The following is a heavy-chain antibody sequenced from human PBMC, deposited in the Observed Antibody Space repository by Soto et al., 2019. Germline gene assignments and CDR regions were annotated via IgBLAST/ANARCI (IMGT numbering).Heavy chain of an antibody. CDR2: ISYDGSKK. D-gene: IGHD6-6*01. CDR3: AKDLGQLVDYYYYGMDV. CDR1: GLTFSSYG. V-gene: IGHV3-30*18. Sequence: QVQLVESGGGVVQPGRSLRLSCVASGLTFSSYGMHWVRQAPGTGLEWVAVISYDGSKKYYADSVKGRFTISRDNSKNTLLLQMNSLRGEDTAVYYCAKDLGQLVDYYYYGMDVWGQGTTVTVSS. J-gene: IGHJ6*02.